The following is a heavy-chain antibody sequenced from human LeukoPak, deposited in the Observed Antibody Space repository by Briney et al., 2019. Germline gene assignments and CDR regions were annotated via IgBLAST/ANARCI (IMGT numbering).Heavy chain of an antibody. D-gene: IGHD5-24*01. Sequence: SETLSLTCTVSGGSISTSNYYWSWIRQPPGKGLEWIGEINHSGSTNYNPSLKSRVTISVDTSKNQFSLKLSSVTAADTAVYYCARLIRGYNLYYYYYYYMDVWGKGTTVTISS. V-gene: IGHV4-39*07. J-gene: IGHJ6*03. CDR1: GGSISTSNYY. CDR2: INHSGST. CDR3: ARLIRGYNLYYYYYYYMDV.